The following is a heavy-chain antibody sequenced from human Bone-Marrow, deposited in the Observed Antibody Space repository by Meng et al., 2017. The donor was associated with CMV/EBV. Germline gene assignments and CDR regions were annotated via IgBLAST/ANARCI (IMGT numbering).Heavy chain of an antibody. V-gene: IGHV3-11*01. J-gene: IGHJ6*02. CDR1: GFTFSDYY. CDR3: ARGRPQEFLEWLPSYGMDV. D-gene: IGHD3-3*01. CDR2: ISSIGITI. Sequence: SLKISCAASGFTFSDYYMSWIRQAPGNGLEWVSYISSIGITIYYADSVKGRFTISRDNAKNSLYLQMNSLRAEDTAVYYCARGRPQEFLEWLPSYGMDVWGQGTTVTVSS.